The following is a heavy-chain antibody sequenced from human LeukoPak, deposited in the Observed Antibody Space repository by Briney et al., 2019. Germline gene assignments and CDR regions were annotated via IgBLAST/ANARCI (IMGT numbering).Heavy chain of an antibody. D-gene: IGHD4-17*01. CDR2: IYTSGST. J-gene: IGHJ4*02. CDR3: AADYGDYQFFDC. CDR1: GGSISSYY. V-gene: IGHV4-4*07. Sequence: SETLSLTCTLSGGSISSYYWSWIRQPAGKGLEWIGRIYTSGSTNYNPSLKSRVTMSVDTSKNQFSLKLSSVTAADTAVYYCAADYGDYQFFDCWGQGTLVTVSS.